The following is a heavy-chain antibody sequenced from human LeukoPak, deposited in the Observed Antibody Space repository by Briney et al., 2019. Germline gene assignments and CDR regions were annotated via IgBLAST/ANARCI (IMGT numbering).Heavy chain of an antibody. CDR2: IYYSGST. V-gene: IGHV4-39*01. J-gene: IGHJ5*02. CDR1: GGSISSSSYY. D-gene: IGHD6-13*01. CDR3: ASMRMAAAGTFWFDP. Sequence: PSETLSLTCTVSGGSISSSSYYWGWIRQPPGKGLEWIGSIYYSGSTYYNPSLKSRVTISVDTSKNQFSLKLSSVTAADTAVYYCASMRMAAAGTFWFDPWGQGTLVTVSS.